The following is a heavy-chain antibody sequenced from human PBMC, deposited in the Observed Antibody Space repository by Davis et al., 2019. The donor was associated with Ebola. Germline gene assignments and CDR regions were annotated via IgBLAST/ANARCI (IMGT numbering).Heavy chain of an antibody. CDR3: ARGSEVMVFYYYGMDV. CDR1: GFTFYRYE. D-gene: IGHD2-8*01. V-gene: IGHV3-48*03. CDR2: ISGSATST. J-gene: IGHJ6*02. Sequence: GGSLRLSCAASGFTFYRYEMNWVRQAPGKGLEWVSYISGSATSTFYADSVKGRFTISRDNARDSLYLQMNSLRAEDTAVYYCARGSEVMVFYYYGMDVWGQGTTVTVSS.